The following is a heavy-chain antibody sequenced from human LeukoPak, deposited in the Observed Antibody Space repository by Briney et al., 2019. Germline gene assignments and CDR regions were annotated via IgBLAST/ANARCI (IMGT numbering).Heavy chain of an antibody. D-gene: IGHD4-11*01. CDR2: IYYSGST. V-gene: IGHV4-59*01. J-gene: IGHJ5*02. CDR3: ARALADDYSNWFDP. Sequence: SETLSLTCTVSGGSISSYYWSWIRQPPGKGLEWIGYIYYSGSTNYNPSLKSRVTISVDTSKNQFSLKLSSVTAADTVVYYCARALADDYSNWFDPWGQGTLVTVSS. CDR1: GGSISSYY.